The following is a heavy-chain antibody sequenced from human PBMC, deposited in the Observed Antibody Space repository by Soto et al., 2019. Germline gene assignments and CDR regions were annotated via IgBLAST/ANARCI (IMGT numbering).Heavy chain of an antibody. CDR1: ADTFTGYT. J-gene: IGHJ5*01. CDR3: ARSRGSYYSNFDS. D-gene: IGHD3-10*01. CDR2: VIPILGAS. V-gene: IGHV1-69*08. Sequence: SVKVSCKASADTFTGYTVTWVRQAPGQGLEWVGRVIPILGASNFVQKFQGRVTISADKSTDTAYMVLTGLTSEDTAVYYCARSRGSYYSNFDSWGQGTLVTVSS.